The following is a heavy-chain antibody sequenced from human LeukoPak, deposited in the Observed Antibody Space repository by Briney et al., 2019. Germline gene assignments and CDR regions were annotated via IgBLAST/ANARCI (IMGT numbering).Heavy chain of an antibody. D-gene: IGHD1-7*01. CDR3: ARGPNYANYYGMDV. CDR1: GGSVSGYY. V-gene: IGHV4-59*02. Sequence: PSETLSLTCVVSGGSVSGYYWGWIRQPPGGGLEWIGYVYYSGSTNYNPSFKSRITISVDTSRNQFSLQLSSVTAADTAVYYCARGPNYANYYGMDVWGQGTTVTVSS. CDR2: VYYSGST. J-gene: IGHJ6*02.